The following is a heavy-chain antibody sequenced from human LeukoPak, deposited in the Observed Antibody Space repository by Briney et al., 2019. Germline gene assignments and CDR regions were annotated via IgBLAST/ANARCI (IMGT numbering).Heavy chain of an antibody. V-gene: IGHV1-2*02. Sequence: VKVSCKASGYTFTGHYIHWVRQAPAQRLEWMVWINPNSGGTNYAQKFQGRVTMTRDTSISTVYMELSRLRSDDTAVYYCARGSVTMVRGDPTANDYWGQGTLVTVSS. CDR2: INPNSGGT. J-gene: IGHJ4*02. CDR3: ARGSVTMVRGDPTANDY. D-gene: IGHD3-10*01. CDR1: GYTFTGHY.